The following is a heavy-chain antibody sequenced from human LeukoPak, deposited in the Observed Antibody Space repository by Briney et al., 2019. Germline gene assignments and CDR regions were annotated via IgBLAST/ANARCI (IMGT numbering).Heavy chain of an antibody. J-gene: IGHJ6*03. Sequence: PSETLSLTCTVSGGSISSNNYFWGWIRQPPGKGLEWVGTIYYSGSSYYNPSLKSRVTISVDTSKTQFSLKLSSVTAADTAVYYCAGQTPRGIYYYYYMDVWGKGTTVTVSS. CDR1: GGSISSNNYF. D-gene: IGHD3-16*01. CDR2: IYYSGSS. V-gene: IGHV4-39*01. CDR3: AGQTPRGIYYYYYMDV.